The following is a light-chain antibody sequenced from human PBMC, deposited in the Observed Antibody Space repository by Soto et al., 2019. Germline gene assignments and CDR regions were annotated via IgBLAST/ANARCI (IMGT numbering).Light chain of an antibody. V-gene: IGLV2-23*02. CDR1: SSDVGSYNL. CDR3: CSDETRSYV. Sequence: QSALTQPASVSGSPGQSITISCTGTSSDVGSYNLVSWYQQHPGKAPKLVIYEVSKRPSGVSNRFSGSKSGNTASLTISGLQAEDEADYSCCSDETRSYVFGTGTKVTVL. J-gene: IGLJ1*01. CDR2: EVS.